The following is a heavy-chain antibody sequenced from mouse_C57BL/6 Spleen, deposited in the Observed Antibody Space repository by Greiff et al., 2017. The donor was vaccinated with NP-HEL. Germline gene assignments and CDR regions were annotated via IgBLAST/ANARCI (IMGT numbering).Heavy chain of an antibody. CDR3: ARGGV. J-gene: IGHJ2*01. V-gene: IGHV1-50*01. Sequence: QVQLKQPGAELVKPGASVKLSCKASGYTFTSYWMQWVKQRPGQGLEWIGEIDPSDSYTNYNQKFKGKATLTVDTSSSTAYMQLSSLTSEDSAVYYCARGGVWGQGTTLTVSS. CDR2: IDPSDSYT. CDR1: GYTFTSYW.